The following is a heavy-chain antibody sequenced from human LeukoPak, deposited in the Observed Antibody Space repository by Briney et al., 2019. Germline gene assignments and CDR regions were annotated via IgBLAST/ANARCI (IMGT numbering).Heavy chain of an antibody. D-gene: IGHD6-19*01. CDR1: GFTFSSYG. Sequence: GGSLRLSCAASGFTFSSYGMHWVRQAPGKGLEWVAFISYDGSNKYYADSVKGRFTISRDNSKNPLYLQMNSLRAEETAVYYCAKAGSGWYYFDYWGQGTMVTVSS. V-gene: IGHV3-30*18. CDR3: AKAGSGWYYFDY. J-gene: IGHJ4*02. CDR2: ISYDGSNK.